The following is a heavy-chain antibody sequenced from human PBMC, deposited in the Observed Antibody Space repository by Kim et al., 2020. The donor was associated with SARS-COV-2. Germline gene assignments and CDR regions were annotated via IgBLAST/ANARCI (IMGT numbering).Heavy chain of an antibody. D-gene: IGHD5-12*01. CDR1: GFTFSNAW. CDR3: TTDQVMATTGFDY. V-gene: IGHV3-15*01. J-gene: IGHJ4*02. CDR2: IKSKTDGGTT. Sequence: GGSLRLSCAASGFTFSNAWMSWVRQAPGKGLEWVGRIKSKTDGGTTDYAAPVKGRFTISRDDSKNTLYLQMNSLKTEDTAVYYCTTDQVMATTGFDYWGQGTLVTVSS.